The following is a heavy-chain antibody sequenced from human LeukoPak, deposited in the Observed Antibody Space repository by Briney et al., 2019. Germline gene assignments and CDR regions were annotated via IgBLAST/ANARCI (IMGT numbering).Heavy chain of an antibody. J-gene: IGHJ5*02. CDR3: ARGLLGFMRSDYSNYWDNWFDP. D-gene: IGHD4-11*01. V-gene: IGHV1-46*01. Sequence: ASVKVSCKASGYTFTSYYMHWVRQAPGQGLEWMGITNPSGGSTSYAQRFQGRVTMTRNTSISTAYMELSSLRSEDTAVYYCARGLLGFMRSDYSNYWDNWFDPWGQGTLVTVSS. CDR2: TNPSGGST. CDR1: GYTFTSYY.